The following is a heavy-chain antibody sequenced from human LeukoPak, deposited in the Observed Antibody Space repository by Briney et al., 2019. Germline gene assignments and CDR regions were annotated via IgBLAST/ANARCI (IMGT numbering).Heavy chain of an antibody. D-gene: IGHD3-16*01. Sequence: GGSLRLSCAASGFAFSSNWMHWVRQAPGKGLVWVSHINTDARTTAYADFVKGRFTISRDNAKNTLYLQMNSLRAEDTALYYCVRGQATSWGLDFWGQGTLVTVSS. CDR2: INTDARTT. V-gene: IGHV3-74*01. J-gene: IGHJ4*02. CDR1: GFAFSSNW. CDR3: VRGQATSWGLDF.